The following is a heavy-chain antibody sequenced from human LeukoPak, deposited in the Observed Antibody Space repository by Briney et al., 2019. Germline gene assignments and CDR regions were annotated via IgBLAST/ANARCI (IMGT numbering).Heavy chain of an antibody. CDR1: GFAFNTYA. J-gene: IGHJ4*02. CDR3: AREIFGSGSYPGF. V-gene: IGHV3-33*01. Sequence: QPGGSLRLSCAASGFAFNTYAMHRVRQAPGQGLEWVALIWHDGSHKFYSNSVRGQFTISRDNSKNTVSLQMNNLRPEDTAVYYCAREIFGSGSYPGFWGQGTLVTVSS. D-gene: IGHD3-10*01. CDR2: IWHDGSHK.